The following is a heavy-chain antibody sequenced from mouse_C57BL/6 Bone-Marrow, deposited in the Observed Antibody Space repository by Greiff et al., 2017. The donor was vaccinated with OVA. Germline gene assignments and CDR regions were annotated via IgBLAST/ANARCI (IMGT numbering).Heavy chain of an antibody. J-gene: IGHJ1*03. D-gene: IGHD1-1*01. CDR2: IYPGSGNT. CDR3: AREGVLRRYQGSFDI. Sequence: QVQLQQSGAELVRPGASVKLSCKASGYTFTDYYINWVKQRPGQGLEWIARIYPGSGNTYYNEKFKGKATLTAEKSSSTAFMQLRSLTSEDAAVDFCAREGVLRRYQGSFDIWGTGTAVTVSS. V-gene: IGHV1-76*01. CDR1: GYTFTDYY.